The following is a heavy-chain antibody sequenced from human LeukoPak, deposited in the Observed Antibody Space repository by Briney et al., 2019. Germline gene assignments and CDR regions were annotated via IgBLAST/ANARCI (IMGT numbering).Heavy chain of an antibody. J-gene: IGHJ5*02. Sequence: SETLSLTCTVSGGSISSGGYYWSWIRQHPGKGLEWIGYIYYSGSTYYNPSLKSRVTISVDTSKNQFSLKLSSVTAADTAVYYCARHGGIAARFDPWGQGTLVTVSS. CDR3: ARHGGIAARFDP. V-gene: IGHV4-31*03. CDR2: IYYSGST. D-gene: IGHD6-13*01. CDR1: GGSISSGGYY.